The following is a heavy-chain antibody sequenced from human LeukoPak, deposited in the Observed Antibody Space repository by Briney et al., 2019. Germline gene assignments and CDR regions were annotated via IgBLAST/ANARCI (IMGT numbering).Heavy chain of an antibody. J-gene: IGHJ4*02. Sequence: PSETLSLTCTVSGGSISSSSYYWGWIRQPPGKGLEWIGYIYYSGSTYYNPSLKSRVTISVDTSKNQFSLKLSSVTAADTAVYYCARVNTFITMVRGVLDYWGQGTLVTVSS. V-gene: IGHV4-31*03. CDR3: ARVNTFITMVRGVLDY. CDR1: GGSISSSSYY. D-gene: IGHD3-10*01. CDR2: IYYSGST.